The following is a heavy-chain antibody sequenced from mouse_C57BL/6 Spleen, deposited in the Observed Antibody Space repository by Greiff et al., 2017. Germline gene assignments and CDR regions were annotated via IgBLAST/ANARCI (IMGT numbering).Heavy chain of an antibody. D-gene: IGHD2-3*01. V-gene: IGHV1-64*01. CDR2: IRPNSGST. CDR3: ARDDGAMDY. J-gene: IGHJ4*01. CDR1: GYTFTSYW. Sequence: VQLQQPGAELVKPGASVKLSCKASGYTFTSYWMHWVKQRPGQGLEWIGMIRPNSGSTNYNEKFKSKATLTVDKSSIPAYMQLISLTSEDSAVYYCARDDGAMDYWGQGTSVTVSS.